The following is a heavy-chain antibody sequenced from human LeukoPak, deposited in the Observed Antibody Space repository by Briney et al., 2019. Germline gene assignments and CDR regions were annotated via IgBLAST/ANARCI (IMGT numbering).Heavy chain of an antibody. Sequence: PGGSLRLSCAASGFTFSSYEMNWVRQAPGKGLEWVSYISSSGSTIHYADSVKGRFTISRDSAKNSLYLQMNSLRDEDTAVYYCASGRTYGLGGDYWGQGTLVTVSS. D-gene: IGHD1-26*01. J-gene: IGHJ4*02. CDR1: GFTFSSYE. V-gene: IGHV3-48*03. CDR3: ASGRTYGLGGDY. CDR2: ISSSGSTI.